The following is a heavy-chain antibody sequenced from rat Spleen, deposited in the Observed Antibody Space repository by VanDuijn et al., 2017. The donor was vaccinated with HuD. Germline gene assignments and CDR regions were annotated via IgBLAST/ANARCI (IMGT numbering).Heavy chain of an antibody. Sequence: EVQLVESGGGLVQPGGSLRLSCTTPGFTSRNYDMAWVRQVPPKGLEWVTSISPSGTGTYYRDSVRGRFTVSRDNAKSTLSLQMDSLRSEDTATYYCVRQDTSGYSNWFAYWGQGTLVSVSS. CDR3: VRQDTSGYSNWFAY. CDR1: GFTSRNYD. CDR2: ISPSGTGT. J-gene: IGHJ3*01. D-gene: IGHD4-3*01. V-gene: IGHV5-25*01.